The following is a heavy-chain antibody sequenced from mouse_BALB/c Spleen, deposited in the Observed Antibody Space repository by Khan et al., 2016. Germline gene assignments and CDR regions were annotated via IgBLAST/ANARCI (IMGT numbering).Heavy chain of an antibody. CDR3: ARNRQLGLRPFDY. J-gene: IGHJ2*01. Sequence: VQLQQSGPELVKPGASVKMSCKASGYTFTSYVMHWVKQKPGQGLEWIGYINPYNDGTKYNEKFKGKATLTSDKSSSTAYMELSSLTSEDSAVYYCARNRQLGLRPFDYWGQGTTLTVSS. V-gene: IGHV1S136*01. CDR2: INPYNDGT. D-gene: IGHD3-2*01. CDR1: GYTFTSYV.